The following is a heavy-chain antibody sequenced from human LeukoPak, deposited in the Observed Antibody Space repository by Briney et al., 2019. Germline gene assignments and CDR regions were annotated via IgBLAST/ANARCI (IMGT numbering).Heavy chain of an antibody. J-gene: IGHJ4*02. CDR3: ARELFGSFYCDYGERGLDY. Sequence: ASVKVSCKASGYTFTSYYMHWVRQAPGQGLEWMGIINPSGGSTSYAQKFQGRVTMTRDTSTSTVYMELSSLRSEDTAVYYCARELFGSFYCDYGERGLDYWGQGTLVTVSS. V-gene: IGHV1-46*01. CDR2: INPSGGST. CDR1: GYTFTSYY. D-gene: IGHD4-17*01.